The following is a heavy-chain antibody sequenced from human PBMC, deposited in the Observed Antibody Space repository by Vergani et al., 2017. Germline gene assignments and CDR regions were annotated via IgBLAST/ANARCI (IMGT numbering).Heavy chain of an antibody. V-gene: IGHV4-31*03. CDR1: GGSISSGGYY. Sequence: QVQLQESGPGLVKPSQTLSLTCTVSGGSISSGGYYWSWIRQHPGKGLEWIGYIYYSGSTYYNPSLKSRVTISVDTSKNQFSLKLSSVTAADTAVYYCAGFNDIVVVPAAARYNWFDPWGQGTLVTVSS. J-gene: IGHJ5*02. CDR2: IYYSGST. CDR3: AGFNDIVVVPAAARYNWFDP. D-gene: IGHD2-2*01.